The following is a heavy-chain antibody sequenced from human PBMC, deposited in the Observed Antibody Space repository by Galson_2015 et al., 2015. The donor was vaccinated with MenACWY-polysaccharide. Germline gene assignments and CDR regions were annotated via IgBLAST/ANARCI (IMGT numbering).Heavy chain of an antibody. V-gene: IGHV3-7*01. J-gene: IGHJ4*02. D-gene: IGHD1-26*01. CDR1: EFTFSSFW. Sequence: AMRLACEASEFTFSSFWMAWVRQAPGKGLVWVANIKQDGSERYYVDSVQGRFTISRDNAENSLFLQMNSLRAEDTAVYYCARVRLRDVGRYFDCWGQGTLVAVSS. CDR3: ARVRLRDVGRYFDC. CDR2: IKQDGSER.